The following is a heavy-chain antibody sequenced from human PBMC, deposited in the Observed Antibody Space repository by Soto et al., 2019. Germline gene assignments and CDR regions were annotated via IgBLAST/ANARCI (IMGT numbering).Heavy chain of an antibody. D-gene: IGHD2-15*01. CDR3: ATSGYNYGPFDY. J-gene: IGHJ4*01. CDR2: MIPIFGKT. CDR1: GDTFKNYA. V-gene: IGHV1-69*01. Sequence: QVQLVQSGAEVRKPGSSVKVSCRASGDTFKNYAISWVRQAPGQGLEWMGGMIPIFGKTDYAQTFHGRVTLNGDDSTYTAHMELHGLRTEDTALYYCATSGYNYGPFDYWGRGLLVTVSS.